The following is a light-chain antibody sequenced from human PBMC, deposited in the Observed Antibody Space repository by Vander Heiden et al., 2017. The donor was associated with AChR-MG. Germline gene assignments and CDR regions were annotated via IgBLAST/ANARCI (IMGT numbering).Light chain of an antibody. CDR2: TNN. V-gene: IGLV1-44*01. J-gene: IGLJ1*01. Sequence: QSVLTQPPSASGTPGQRVTIPCSGSSSNIGSNTINWYQQLPGTAPKLLMYTNNQRPSGGPDRFSGSKSGTSGSLAISGLQSEDEADYYCAAWDDSLNDYVIGTGTKVTVL. CDR3: AAWDDSLNDYV. CDR1: SSNIGSNT.